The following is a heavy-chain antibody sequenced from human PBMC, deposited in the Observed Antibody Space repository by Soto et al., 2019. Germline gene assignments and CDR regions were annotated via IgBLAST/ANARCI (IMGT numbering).Heavy chain of an antibody. J-gene: IGHJ6*02. D-gene: IGHD3-16*01. CDR2: INTYNGTT. V-gene: IGHV1-18*01. CDR3: AMVDVYVTPSPQDV. CDR1: GYTFTRYG. Sequence: QVQLVQSGAEVKNPGASVKVSCKASGYTFTRYGIGWARQAPGQGLEGMGWINTYNGTTNYAQNVQGRVTMTTDTSTSTAYMELRSLRSNDTAIYYCAMVDVYVTPSPQDVWGQGTTVIVSS.